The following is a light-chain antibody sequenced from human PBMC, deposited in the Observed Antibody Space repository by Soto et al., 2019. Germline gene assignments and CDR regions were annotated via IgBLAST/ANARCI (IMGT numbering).Light chain of an antibody. J-gene: IGKJ1*01. CDR3: QRYGSSQWTFGQWT. V-gene: IGKV3-20*01. CDR2: GAS. CDR1: QTGSSSY. Sequence: IVLTQSPGTVSLSPGERATLSCRASQTGSSSYLAWYQQKPGQAPRLLIYGASTRATAIPDRFSGSGSGTDFTLTISRLEPEDSAVYFCQRYGSSQWTFGQWTFGQGTKVEIK.